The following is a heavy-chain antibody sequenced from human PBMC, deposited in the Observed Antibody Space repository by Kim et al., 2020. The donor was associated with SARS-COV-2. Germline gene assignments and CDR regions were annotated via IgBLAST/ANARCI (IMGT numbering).Heavy chain of an antibody. CDR2: SNK. J-gene: IGHJ4*02. Sequence: SNKYYADSVKGRFTNTRDNSKNTLYLQMNSLRAEDTAVYYCARDEQWLGLDYWGQGTLVTVSS. V-gene: IGHV3-33*01. CDR3: ARDEQWLGLDY. D-gene: IGHD6-19*01.